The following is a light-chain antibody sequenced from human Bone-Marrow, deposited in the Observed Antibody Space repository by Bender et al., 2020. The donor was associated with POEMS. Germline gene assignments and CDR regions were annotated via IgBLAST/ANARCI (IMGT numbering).Light chain of an antibody. V-gene: IGLV3-21*03. Sequence: SYVLTQPPSVSVAPGTTATIPCGGDSIRSYSVHWYQQKPGQAPVLVVYDDTARPSGIPKRFSGSHSGNTATLTITRVEAGDEADYYCHMWDSSRDHPGVVFGGGTKLTVL. CDR3: HMWDSSRDHPGVV. CDR2: DDT. J-gene: IGLJ2*01. CDR1: SIRSYS.